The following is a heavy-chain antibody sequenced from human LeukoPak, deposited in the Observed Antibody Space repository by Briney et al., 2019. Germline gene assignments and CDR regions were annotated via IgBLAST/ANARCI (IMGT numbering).Heavy chain of an antibody. J-gene: IGHJ6*03. Sequence: SETLSLTCTGSGGSIRSYYWSWIRQPPGKGLEWIGNIYYSGSTNYNPSLKSGVTISVDTSKNQFSLKLSSVTAADTAVYYCARDCSSTSCYHSGYYYYYMDAWGKGTTVTVSS. D-gene: IGHD2-2*01. CDR1: GGSIRSYY. V-gene: IGHV4-59*01. CDR3: ARDCSSTSCYHSGYYYYYMDA. CDR2: IYYSGST.